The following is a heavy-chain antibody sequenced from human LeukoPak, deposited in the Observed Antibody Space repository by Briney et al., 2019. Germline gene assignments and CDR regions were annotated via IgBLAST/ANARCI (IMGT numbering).Heavy chain of an antibody. Sequence: ASVKVSCMASGYTFTSYGISWVRQAPGQGLEWMGWISAYNGNTNYAQKLQGRVTMTTDTSTSTAYMELRSLRSDDTAAYYCARGAAGYYKRYYYGMDVWGKGTTVTVSS. V-gene: IGHV1-18*04. CDR2: ISAYNGNT. D-gene: IGHD3-9*01. CDR1: GYTFTSYG. CDR3: ARGAAGYYKRYYYGMDV. J-gene: IGHJ6*04.